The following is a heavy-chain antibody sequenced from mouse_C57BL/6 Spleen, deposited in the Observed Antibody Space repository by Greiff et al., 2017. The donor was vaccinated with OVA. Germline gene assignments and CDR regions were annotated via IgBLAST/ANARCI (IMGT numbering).Heavy chain of an antibody. CDR3: ARADLLRAAMDY. D-gene: IGHD2-1*01. V-gene: IGHV3-6*01. CDR1: GYSITSGYY. Sequence: EVKLEESGPGLVKPSQSLSLTCSVTGYSITSGYYWNWIRQFPGNKLEWMGYISYDGSNNYNPSLKNRISITRDTSKNQFFLKLNSVTTEDTATYYCARADLLRAAMDYWGQGTSVTVSS. J-gene: IGHJ4*01. CDR2: ISYDGSN.